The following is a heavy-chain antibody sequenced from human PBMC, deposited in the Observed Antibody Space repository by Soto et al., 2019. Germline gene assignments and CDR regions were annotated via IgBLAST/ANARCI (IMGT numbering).Heavy chain of an antibody. J-gene: IGHJ3*02. CDR1: GGSISSYY. CDR2: IYYSGST. D-gene: IGHD3-9*01. V-gene: IGHV4-59*01. Sequence: SETLSLTCTVSGGSISSYYWSWIRQPPGKGLEWIGFIYYSGSTNYNPSLKSRVTISVDTSKNQFSLKLSSVTAADTAVYYCARASLLRYFDWLLFGAFDIWGQGTMVTV. CDR3: ARASLLRYFDWLLFGAFDI.